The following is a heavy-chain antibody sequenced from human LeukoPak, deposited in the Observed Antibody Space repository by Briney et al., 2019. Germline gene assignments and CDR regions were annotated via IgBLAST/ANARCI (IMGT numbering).Heavy chain of an antibody. V-gene: IGHV4-59*01. Sequence: PSETLSLTCTVSGGSISSYYWSWIRQPPGKGLEWIGYIYYSGSTNYNPSLKSRVTISVDTSKNQFSLKLSSVTAADTAVYYCASVPTYGDYVQQDAFDIWGQGTIVTVSS. CDR3: ASVPTYGDYVQQDAFDI. CDR1: GGSISSYY. CDR2: IYYSGST. D-gene: IGHD4-17*01. J-gene: IGHJ3*02.